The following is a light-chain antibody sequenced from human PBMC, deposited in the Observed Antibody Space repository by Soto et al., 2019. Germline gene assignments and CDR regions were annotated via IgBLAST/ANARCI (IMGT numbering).Light chain of an antibody. J-gene: IGLJ1*01. V-gene: IGLV2-14*01. Sequence: QSVLTQPASVSGSPVQSITISCTGTSSDVGGYNYVSWYQQHPGKVPKLMIYDVTDRPSGVSNRFSGSKSGNTASLTISGLQAEDEADYYCTSYTSSSTEVFGTGTKVTVL. CDR3: TSYTSSSTEV. CDR1: SSDVGGYNY. CDR2: DVT.